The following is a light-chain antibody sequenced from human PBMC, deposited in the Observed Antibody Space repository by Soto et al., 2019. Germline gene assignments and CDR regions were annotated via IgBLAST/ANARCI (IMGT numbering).Light chain of an antibody. Sequence: EIVLTQSPGTLSLSPGQRATLSCRASQSFSRTYLAWFQQKPGQPPRLLIYGTSSRATGIPDMFSGGGSGTDFTLTISKLEPEDFAVYYCQHYGSSPPWTFGQGTKVEVK. J-gene: IGKJ1*01. CDR1: QSFSRTY. V-gene: IGKV3-20*01. CDR3: QHYGSSPPWT. CDR2: GTS.